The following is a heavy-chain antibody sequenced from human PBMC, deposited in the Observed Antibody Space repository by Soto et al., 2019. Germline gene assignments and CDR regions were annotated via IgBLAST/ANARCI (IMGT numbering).Heavy chain of an antibody. CDR3: AKEPSHQEGILTGPSFDY. CDR1: GFTFSSYA. J-gene: IGHJ4*02. D-gene: IGHD3-9*01. V-gene: IGHV3-23*01. Sequence: EVQLLESGGGLVQPGGSLRLSCAASGFTFSSYAMSWVRQAPGKGLEWVSAISGSGGSTYYADSVKGRFTISRDNSKNTLYLQMNSLRAEDTAVYYCAKEPSHQEGILTGPSFDYWGQGTLVTVSS. CDR2: ISGSGGST.